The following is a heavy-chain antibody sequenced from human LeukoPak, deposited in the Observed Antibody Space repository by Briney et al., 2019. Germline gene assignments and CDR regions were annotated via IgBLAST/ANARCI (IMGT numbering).Heavy chain of an antibody. V-gene: IGHV3-30*12. CDR2: ISYDGSNK. CDR1: GFTFRNYG. CDR3: AKVRALGYSYGYYFDY. Sequence: GGSLRLSCAASGFTFRNYGMHWVRQAPGKGLEWVAVISYDGSNKYYADSVKGRFTISRDNSKNTLYLQMNSLRAEDTAVYYCAKVRALGYSYGYYFDYWGQGTLVTVSS. D-gene: IGHD5-18*01. J-gene: IGHJ4*02.